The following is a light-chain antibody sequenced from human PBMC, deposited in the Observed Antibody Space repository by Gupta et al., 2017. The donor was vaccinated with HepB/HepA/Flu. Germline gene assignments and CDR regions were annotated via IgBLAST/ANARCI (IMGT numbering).Light chain of an antibody. CDR3: CAVAGSHNSV. CDR1: SSDVGGYHY. Sequence: QSALPQTPTVTSTPGRTLTISCTGTSSDVGGYHYVSWYQQRPGKAPRLLTYHVTRRPSGVPNRFSGSQSGNTAALTISGLQPQDEADYYCCAVAGSHNSVFGGGTKLTVL. V-gene: IGLV2-11*01. J-gene: IGLJ2*01. CDR2: HVT.